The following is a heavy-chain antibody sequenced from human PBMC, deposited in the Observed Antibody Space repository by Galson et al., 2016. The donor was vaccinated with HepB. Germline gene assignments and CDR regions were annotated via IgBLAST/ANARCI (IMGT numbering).Heavy chain of an antibody. CDR3: VKGLQSWLRGAFDS. CDR1: GFTFTNYA. Sequence: SLRLSCAASGFTFTNYAMSWVRQAPEKGLEWVAGISGNSGSTFYADSVKGRFTMSRDNPTNRLDLQMNSLRADDTAVYYCVKGLQSWLRGAFDSWGQGTLVTVSS. J-gene: IGHJ4*02. CDR2: ISGNSGST. D-gene: IGHD5-18*01. V-gene: IGHV3-23*01.